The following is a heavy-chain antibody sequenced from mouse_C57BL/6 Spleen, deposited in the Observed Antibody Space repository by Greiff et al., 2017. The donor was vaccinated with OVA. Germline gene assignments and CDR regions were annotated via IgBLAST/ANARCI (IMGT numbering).Heavy chain of an antibody. D-gene: IGHD3-2*02. V-gene: IGHV14-1*01. CDR3: TTAQATYWFAY. CDR1: GFNIKDYY. J-gene: IGHJ3*01. CDR2: IDPEDGDT. Sequence: VQLQQSGAELVRPGASVKLSRTASGFNIKDYYMHWVKQRPEQGLEWIGRIDPEDGDTEYAPKFQGKATMTADTSSNTAYLQLSSLTSEDTAVYYCTTAQATYWFAYWGQGTLVTVSA.